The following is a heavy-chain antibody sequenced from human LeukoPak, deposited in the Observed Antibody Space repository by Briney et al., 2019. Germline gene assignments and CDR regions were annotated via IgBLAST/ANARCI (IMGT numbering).Heavy chain of an antibody. Sequence: PSETLSLTCTVSGGSISDHYWTWIRQPPGKGLEWIGYFYYSGTTNYNPSLKSRVTISLDKSKNQFSLKLSSVTAADTAVYYCARDLGVLQELGFDCWGQGTMVTVSS. V-gene: IGHV4-59*11. CDR2: FYYSGTT. D-gene: IGHD3-10*01. J-gene: IGHJ5*01. CDR1: GGSISDHY. CDR3: ARDLGVLQELGFDC.